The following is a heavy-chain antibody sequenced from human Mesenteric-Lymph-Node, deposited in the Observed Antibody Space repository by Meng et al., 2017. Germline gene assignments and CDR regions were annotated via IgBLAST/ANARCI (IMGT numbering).Heavy chain of an antibody. D-gene: IGHD5-12*01. V-gene: IGHV3-33*01. J-gene: IGHJ4*02. CDR1: GFTFSSYG. Sequence: GESLKISCAASGFTFSSYGMHWVRQAPGKGLEGVAVIWYDGSNKYYADSVKGRFTISRDNSQNTLYLQMNSMRAEDTAVYYCARDSGYDYLDYWGQGTLVTVSS. CDR3: ARDSGYDYLDY. CDR2: IWYDGSNK.